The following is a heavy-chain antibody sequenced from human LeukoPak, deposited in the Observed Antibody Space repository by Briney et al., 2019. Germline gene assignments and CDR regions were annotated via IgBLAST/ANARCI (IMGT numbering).Heavy chain of an antibody. V-gene: IGHV1-69*04. CDR1: GGTFSSYA. D-gene: IGHD1-26*01. Sequence: ASVRVSCKASGGTFSSYAISWVRQAPGQGLEWMGRIIPILGIANYAQKFQGRATITADKSTSTAYMELSSLRSEDTAVYYCARGRYSGSYYAHDAFDIWGQGTMVTVSS. J-gene: IGHJ3*02. CDR3: ARGRYSGSYYAHDAFDI. CDR2: IIPILGIA.